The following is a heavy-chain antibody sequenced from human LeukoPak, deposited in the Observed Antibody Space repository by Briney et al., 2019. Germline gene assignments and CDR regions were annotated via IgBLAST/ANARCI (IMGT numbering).Heavy chain of an antibody. CDR3: ARQDGYGLYYFDY. D-gene: IGHD5-24*01. CDR1: YW. Sequence: YWSWIRQPPGKGLEWMGIIYPGDSDTRYSPSFQGQVTISADKSISTAYLQWSSLKASDTAMYCCARQDGYGLYYFDYWGQGTLVTVSS. V-gene: IGHV5-51*01. J-gene: IGHJ4*02. CDR2: IYPGDSDT.